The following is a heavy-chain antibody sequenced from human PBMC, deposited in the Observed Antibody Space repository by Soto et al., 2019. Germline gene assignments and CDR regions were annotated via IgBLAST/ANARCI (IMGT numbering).Heavy chain of an antibody. CDR1: GYTFTSYD. CDR3: ARGVVPAAYYYYMDV. V-gene: IGHV1-8*01. D-gene: IGHD2-2*01. J-gene: IGHJ6*03. Sequence: ASVKVSCKASGYTFTSYDINWVRQATGQGLEWMGWMNPNSGNTGYAQKFQGRVTMTRNTSISTAYMELSSLRSEDTAVYYCARGVVPAAYYYYMDVWGKGTTVTVSS. CDR2: MNPNSGNT.